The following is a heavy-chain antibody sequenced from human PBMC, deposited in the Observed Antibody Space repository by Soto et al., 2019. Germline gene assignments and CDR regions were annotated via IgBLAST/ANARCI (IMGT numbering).Heavy chain of an antibody. CDR3: ARDWIGRFFDY. V-gene: IGHV1-3*01. J-gene: IGHJ4*02. CDR2: INAGNSNT. D-gene: IGHD3-3*01. CDR1: GYIFTGYA. Sequence: EASVKVSCKASGYIFTGYAMHWVRQAPGQRLEWMGWINAGNSNTKYSQKFQGRVTITRDTSASTVFMELSSLRSEDTAVYYCARDWIGRFFDYWGQGTQVTVSS.